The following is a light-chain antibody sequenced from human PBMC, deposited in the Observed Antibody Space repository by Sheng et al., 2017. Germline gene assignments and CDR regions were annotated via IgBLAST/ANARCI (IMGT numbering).Light chain of an antibody. CDR2: DVT. V-gene: IGLV2-11*01. CDR1: SSDVGAYNL. Sequence: QSALTQPASVSASPGQSITISCTGTSSDVGAYNLVSWYQQHAGKSPKMILYDVTERPSGVPDRFSGYKSGNTASLTISGLQAEDEADYYCCSYAGRYTYVFGSGTKVNVL. CDR3: CSYAGRYTYV. J-gene: IGLJ1*01.